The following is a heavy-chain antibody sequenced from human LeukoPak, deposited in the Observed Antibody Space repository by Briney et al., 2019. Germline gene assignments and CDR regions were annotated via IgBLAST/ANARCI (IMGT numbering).Heavy chain of an antibody. V-gene: IGHV3-30*18. CDR1: GFTFSSYG. J-gene: IGHJ4*02. CDR2: ISYDGSNK. Sequence: GGSLRLSCTASGFTFSSYGMHWVRQAAGKGLEWVEVISYDGSNKYYADSVKGRFTISRDNSKNTLYLQMNSLRAEDTAVYYCAKVGLPVTTILDYFDYWGQGTLVTVSS. D-gene: IGHD4-11*01. CDR3: AKVGLPVTTILDYFDY.